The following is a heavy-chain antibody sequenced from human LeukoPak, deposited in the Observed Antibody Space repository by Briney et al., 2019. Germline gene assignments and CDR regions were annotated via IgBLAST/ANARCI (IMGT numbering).Heavy chain of an antibody. CDR3: ARVSGSRAIAAAGTQKYYYYYYMDV. V-gene: IGHV1-46*01. J-gene: IGHJ6*03. CDR1: GYTFTSYY. D-gene: IGHD6-13*01. Sequence: ASVKVSCKASGYTFTSYYMHWVRQAPGQGLEWMGIINPSGGSTSYAQKFQGRVTMTRDTSTSTVYMELSSLRSEDTAVYYCARVSGSRAIAAAGTQKYYYYYYMDVWGKGTTVTISS. CDR2: INPSGGST.